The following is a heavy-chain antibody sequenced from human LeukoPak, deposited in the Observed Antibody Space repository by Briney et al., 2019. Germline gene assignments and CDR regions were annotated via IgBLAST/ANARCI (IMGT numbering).Heavy chain of an antibody. Sequence: PGGSLRLSCAASGFSPSGYLMAWVRQALEKGLEGVSNIEKDGSEKNYVDSVKGRFTISRDNAKSSLCLQMSSLRAEDTAVYYCARDRGYSTFDIWGQGTMVTVSS. CDR1: GFSPSGYL. CDR3: ARDRGYSTFDI. D-gene: IGHD5-18*01. J-gene: IGHJ3*02. V-gene: IGHV3-7*05. CDR2: IEKDGSEK.